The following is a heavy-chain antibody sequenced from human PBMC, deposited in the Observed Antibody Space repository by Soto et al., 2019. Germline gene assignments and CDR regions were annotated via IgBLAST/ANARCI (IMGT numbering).Heavy chain of an antibody. CDR3: ARGTTVTFFFDY. V-gene: IGHV1-69*13. J-gene: IGHJ4*02. D-gene: IGHD4-17*01. CDR1: GGTFSSYA. Sequence: SVKVFCKASGGTFSSYAISWVRQAPGQGLEWMGGIIPIFGTANYAQKFQGRVTITADESTSTAYMELSSLRSEDTAVYYCARGTTVTFFFDYWGQGTLVTVSS. CDR2: IIPIFGTA.